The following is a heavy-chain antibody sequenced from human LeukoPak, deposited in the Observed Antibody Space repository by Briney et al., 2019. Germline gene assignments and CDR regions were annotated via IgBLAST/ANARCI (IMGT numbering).Heavy chain of an antibody. V-gene: IGHV1-2*02. CDR2: INPNSGGT. Sequence: ASVKVSCKASGYTFTGYYMHWVRQAPGQGLEWMGWINPNSGGTNYAQKFQGRVTMTRDTSISTAYMELSRLRSDDTAVYYCARVHPDATGGGIWGQGTLVTVSS. CDR3: ARVHPDATGGGI. D-gene: IGHD4-11*01. CDR1: GYTFTGYY. J-gene: IGHJ4*02.